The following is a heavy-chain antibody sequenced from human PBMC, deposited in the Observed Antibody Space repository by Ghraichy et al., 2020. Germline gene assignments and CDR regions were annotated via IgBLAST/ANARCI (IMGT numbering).Heavy chain of an antibody. CDR3: ARQYWQYYYDSSGYYYPDY. J-gene: IGHJ4*02. CDR1: GGSISSSSYY. V-gene: IGHV4-39*01. D-gene: IGHD3-22*01. CDR2: IYYSGST. Sequence: SETLSLTCTVSGGSISSSSYYWGWIRQPPGKGLEWIGSIYYSGSTYYNPSLKSRVTISVDTSKNQFSLKLSSVTAADTAVYYCARQYWQYYYDSSGYYYPDYWGQGTLVTVSS.